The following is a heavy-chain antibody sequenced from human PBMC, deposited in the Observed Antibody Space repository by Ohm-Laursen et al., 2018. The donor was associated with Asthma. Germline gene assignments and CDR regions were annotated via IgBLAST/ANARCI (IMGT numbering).Heavy chain of an antibody. CDR3: AADLRSGSLVWYFDL. CDR2: IVVGSGNT. Sequence: SVKVSCKASGFTFTSSAVQWVRQARGQRLEWIGWIVVGSGNTNYAQKFQERFTITRDMSTSTAYMELSSLRSEDTAVYYCAADLRSGSLVWYFDLWGRGTLVTVSS. J-gene: IGHJ2*01. V-gene: IGHV1-58*01. D-gene: IGHD3-10*01. CDR1: GFTFTSSA.